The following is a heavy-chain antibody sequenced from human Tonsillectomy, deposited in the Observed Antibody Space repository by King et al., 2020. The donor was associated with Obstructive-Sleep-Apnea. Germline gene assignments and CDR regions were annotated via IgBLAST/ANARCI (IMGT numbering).Heavy chain of an antibody. D-gene: IGHD5-18*01. J-gene: IGHJ4*02. CDR1: GGSISSYY. V-gene: IGHV4-59*01. CDR3: ARRAVGYGPFYFDY. Sequence: PLQESGPGLVKPSETLSLTCTVSGGSISSYYWSWIRQPPGKGLEWIGYIYYSGSTNYNPSLKSRVTISVDTSKNQFSLKLSSVTAADTAVYYCARRAVGYGPFYFDYWGQGTLVTVSS. CDR2: IYYSGST.